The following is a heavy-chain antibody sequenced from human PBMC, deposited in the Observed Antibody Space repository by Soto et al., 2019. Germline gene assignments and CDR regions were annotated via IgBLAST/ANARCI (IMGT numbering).Heavy chain of an antibody. Sequence: QVQLVQSGAEVKKPGASVKVSCKASGYTFTSYAMHWVRQAPGQRLEWMGWINAGNGNTKYSQKFQGRVTITMDTSASTAYMELSSLRCAGTAVYYCARDNPTIVSSGYYSYYDMDVWGQGTTVTVSS. CDR3: ARDNPTIVSSGYYSYYDMDV. V-gene: IGHV1-3*01. CDR1: GYTFTSYA. J-gene: IGHJ6*02. D-gene: IGHD3-10*01. CDR2: INAGNGNT.